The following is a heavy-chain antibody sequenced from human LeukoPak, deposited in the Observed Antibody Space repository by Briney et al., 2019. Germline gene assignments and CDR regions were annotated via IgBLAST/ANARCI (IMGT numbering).Heavy chain of an antibody. J-gene: IGHJ5*02. CDR3: ATYGSGSYRFDP. CDR2: IHHSGST. Sequence: SETLSLTCTVSGGSISSYHWSWIRQHPGKGLEWIGYIHHSGSTYYNPSLKSRVIISVDTSKNQFSLKLNSVTAADTAVYYCATYGSGSYRFDPWGQGTLVTVSS. D-gene: IGHD3-10*01. V-gene: IGHV4-59*06. CDR1: GGSISSYH.